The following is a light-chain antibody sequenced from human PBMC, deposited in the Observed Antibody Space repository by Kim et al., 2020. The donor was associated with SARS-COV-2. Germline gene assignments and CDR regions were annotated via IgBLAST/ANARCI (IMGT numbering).Light chain of an antibody. V-gene: IGLV1-40*01. CDR2: GNN. Sequence: QRVTISCTGSSSNIGADYAVHWYQQLPGTVPKLLIYGNNNRPSGVPGRFSASKSGTSASLAIIWLQTEDEADYYCQSYDRSLRGVVFGGGTQLTVL. CDR3: QSYDRSLRGVV. CDR1: SSNIGADYA. J-gene: IGLJ2*01.